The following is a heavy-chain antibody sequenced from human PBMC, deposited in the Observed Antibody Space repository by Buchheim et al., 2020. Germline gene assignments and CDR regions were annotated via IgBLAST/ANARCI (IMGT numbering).Heavy chain of an antibody. CDR3: ARDYYDYVWGSYRYNYYYGMDV. D-gene: IGHD3-16*02. CDR1: GYTFTGYY. V-gene: IGHV1-46*01. Sequence: QVQQVQPGAEVKKPGASVKVSCKASGYTFTGYYMHWVRQAPGQGLEWMGIINPSGGSTSYAQKFQGRVTMTRATSTSTVYMELSSLRSEDTAVYYCARDYYDYVWGSYRYNYYYGMDVWGQGTT. CDR2: INPSGGST. J-gene: IGHJ6*02.